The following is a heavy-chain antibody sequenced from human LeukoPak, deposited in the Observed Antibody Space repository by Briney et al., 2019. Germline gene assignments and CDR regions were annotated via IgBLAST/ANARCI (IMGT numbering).Heavy chain of an antibody. CDR1: GYTFTSYD. D-gene: IGHD3-3*01. CDR3: ASGRITIFGGGPEAAFDI. V-gene: IGHV1-69*13. Sequence: SVKVSCKASGYTFTSYDISWVRQAPGQGLEWMGGIIPIFGTANYAQKFQGRVTITADESTSTAYMELSSLRSEDTAVYYCASGRITIFGGGPEAAFDIWGQGIMVTVSS. CDR2: IIPIFGTA. J-gene: IGHJ3*02.